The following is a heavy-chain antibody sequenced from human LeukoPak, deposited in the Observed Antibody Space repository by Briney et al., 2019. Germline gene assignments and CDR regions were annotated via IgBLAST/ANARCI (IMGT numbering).Heavy chain of an antibody. J-gene: IGHJ6*02. V-gene: IGHV3-48*03. CDR2: ISSSGSTI. CDR3: AREGVRGMDV. D-gene: IGHD3-10*01. CDR1: GFTFSSYE. Sequence: PGGSLLLSCAASGFTFSSYEMNWVRPAPGKGLEWVSYISSSGSTIYYADSVKGRFTISRDNAKNSLYLQMNSLRAEDTAVYYCAREGVRGMDVWGQGTTVTVSS.